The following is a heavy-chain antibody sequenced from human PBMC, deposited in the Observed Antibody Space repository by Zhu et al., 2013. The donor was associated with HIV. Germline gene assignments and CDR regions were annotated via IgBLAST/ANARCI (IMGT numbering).Heavy chain of an antibody. CDR1: GGTFSSYA. CDR2: IIPIFGTA. CDR3: ARDGVPYYYDSSGYYSGWYFDL. Sequence: QVRLLQSGAEVKKPGSSVKVSCKASGGTFSSYAISWVRQAPGQGLEWMGGIIPIFGTANYAQKFQGRVTITADESTSTAYMELSSLRSEDTAVYYCARDGVPYYYDSSGYYSGWYFDLWGRGTLVTVSS. V-gene: IGHV1-69*01. J-gene: IGHJ2*01. D-gene: IGHD3-22*01.